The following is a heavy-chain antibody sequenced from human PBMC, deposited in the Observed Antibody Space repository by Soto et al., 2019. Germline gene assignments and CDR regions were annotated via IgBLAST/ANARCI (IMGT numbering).Heavy chain of an antibody. CDR3: ARVVVVIPPGYYYALDV. CDR2: ISGGGGTT. Sequence: LGGSLRLSCTTSGFTFSNYAMSWVRQAPGKGLEYVATISGGGGTTYYADSVKGRFTIARDNSRKTVSLQINGLRVDDTAVYYCARVVVVIPPGYYYALDVWGQGSTVTGSS. V-gene: IGHV3-23*01. CDR1: GFTFSNYA. D-gene: IGHD3-22*01. J-gene: IGHJ6*02.